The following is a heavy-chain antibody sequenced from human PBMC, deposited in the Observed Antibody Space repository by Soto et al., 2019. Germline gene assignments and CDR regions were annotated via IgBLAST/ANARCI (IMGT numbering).Heavy chain of an antibody. J-gene: IGHJ5*02. CDR2: IHPSSGGT. Sequence: GASVKVSCKASGYTFSVYHMHWVRQAPGQGLEWMGWIHPSSGGTNYAQRFEGRVTMTRDTSINTAYMELSRLTSDDTAVYYCAVAVAGTGWFDPWGQGTLVTVSS. CDR1: GYTFSVYH. CDR3: AVAVAGTGWFDP. D-gene: IGHD6-19*01. V-gene: IGHV1-2*02.